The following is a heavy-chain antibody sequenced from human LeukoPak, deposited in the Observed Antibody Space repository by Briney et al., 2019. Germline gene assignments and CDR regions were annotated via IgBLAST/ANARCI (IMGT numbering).Heavy chain of an antibody. J-gene: IGHJ5*02. V-gene: IGHV4-30-4*01. CDR2: IYNTGST. CDR3: ARGGGGYSDYELGAPNWFDP. D-gene: IGHD5-12*01. Sequence: PSETLSLTCTVSGGSISSGDYYWSWIRQPPGKGLEWIGFIYNTGSTYYSPSLRSRVTTSLDTSKNQFSLKVNAVTAADTAVYYCARGGGGYSDYELGAPNWFDPWGQGTVVTVSS. CDR1: GGSISSGDYY.